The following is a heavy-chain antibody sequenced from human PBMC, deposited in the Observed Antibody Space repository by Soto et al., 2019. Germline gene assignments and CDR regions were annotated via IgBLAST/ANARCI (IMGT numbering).Heavy chain of an antibody. Sequence: GGSLRLSCAASGFTFSSYGMHWVRRAPGKGLEWVAVIWYDGSNKYYADSVKGRFTISRDNSKNTLYLQMNSLRAEDTVVYYCARRPARGAAWSLGWFDPWGQGTLVTVSS. V-gene: IGHV3-33*01. D-gene: IGHD3-10*01. J-gene: IGHJ5*02. CDR2: IWYDGSNK. CDR1: GFTFSSYG. CDR3: ARRPARGAAWSLGWFDP.